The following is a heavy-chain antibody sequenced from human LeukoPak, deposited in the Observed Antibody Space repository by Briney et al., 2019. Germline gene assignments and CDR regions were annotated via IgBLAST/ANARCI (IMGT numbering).Heavy chain of an antibody. D-gene: IGHD5-12*01. V-gene: IGHV5-51*01. CDR2: IYPHDSET. Sequence: GESLKISCQGSRYNFISNWIGWVRQTPGKGLEFLGIIYPHDSETIYSPSFQGQVTVSADKSISTAYLQWNSLKASDTAMYYCARVDRRGYSDYTAILPDYWGQGTLVTVSS. CDR3: ARVDRRGYSDYTAILPDY. CDR1: RYNFISNW. J-gene: IGHJ4*02.